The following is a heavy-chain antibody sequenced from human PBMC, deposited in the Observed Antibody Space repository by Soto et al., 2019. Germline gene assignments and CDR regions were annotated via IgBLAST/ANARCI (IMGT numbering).Heavy chain of an antibody. J-gene: IGHJ4*02. CDR2: IKQDGSEK. D-gene: IGHD3-22*01. Sequence: PGGSLRLSCAASGFTFSSYCMSWVRQAPVKVLEWVANIKQDGSEKYYVDSVKGRFNVSRDNAKNSLYLQMNSLRAEDTAIYYCARWTNYYDSSTYYRQEYFDYWGQGTMVTVSS. V-gene: IGHV3-7*01. CDR3: ARWTNYYDSSTYYRQEYFDY. CDR1: GFTFSSYC.